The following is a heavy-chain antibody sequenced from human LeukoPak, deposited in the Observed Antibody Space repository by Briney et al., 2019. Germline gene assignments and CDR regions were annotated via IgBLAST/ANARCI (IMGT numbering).Heavy chain of an antibody. CDR1: GFTFSSYG. D-gene: IGHD3-3*01. Sequence: GGSLRLSCAASGFTFSSYGMSWVRQAPGKGLEWVANMKQDGSEKYYVDSVKGRFTISRDNAKNSLYLQVNSLRAEDTAVYYCARDGRYDFWSGYPLDYWGQGTLVTVSS. CDR3: ARDGRYDFWSGYPLDY. V-gene: IGHV3-7*01. J-gene: IGHJ4*02. CDR2: MKQDGSEK.